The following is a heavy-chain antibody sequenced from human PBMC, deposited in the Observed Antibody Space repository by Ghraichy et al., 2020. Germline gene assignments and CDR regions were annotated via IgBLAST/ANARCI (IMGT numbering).Heavy chain of an antibody. D-gene: IGHD2-2*01. Sequence: GESLNISCAASGFTFSTYGMNWVRQAPGKGLEWVSAISGSGGSTYYADSVKGRFTISRDNSKNTLYLQMNSLRAEDTAVYYCAKSDIVVVPARVGHYYGMDVWGQGTTVTVSS. CDR1: GFTFSTYG. CDR3: AKSDIVVVPARVGHYYGMDV. CDR2: ISGSGGST. V-gene: IGHV3-23*01. J-gene: IGHJ6*02.